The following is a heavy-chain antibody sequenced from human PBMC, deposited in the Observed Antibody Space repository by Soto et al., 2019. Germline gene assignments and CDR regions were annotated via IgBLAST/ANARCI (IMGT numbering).Heavy chain of an antibody. J-gene: IGHJ4*02. V-gene: IGHV3-23*01. D-gene: IGHD3-3*01. Sequence: GGSLTLSCGTSGFTFANIGMSWVRQAPGKGLYWVSGISSSGRRTYYADSVKGRFTISRDNSKNTLSLQMDSLRGDDTAVYYCANDAKSGVVDEYFDSWGQGALVTVSS. CDR1: GFTFANIG. CDR2: ISSSGRRT. CDR3: ANDAKSGVVDEYFDS.